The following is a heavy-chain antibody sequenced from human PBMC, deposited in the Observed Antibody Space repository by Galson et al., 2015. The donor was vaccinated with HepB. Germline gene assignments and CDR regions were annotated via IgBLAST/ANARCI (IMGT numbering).Heavy chain of an antibody. CDR2: FDPEDGET. Sequence: SVKVSCKVSGYTLTELSMHWVRQAPGKGLGWMGGFDPEDGETIYAQKFQGRVTMTEDTSTDTAYMEPSSLRSEDTAVYYCATKLRRIAAAGTDAFDIWGQGTMVTVSS. CDR3: ATKLRRIAAAGTDAFDI. D-gene: IGHD6-13*01. J-gene: IGHJ3*02. CDR1: GYTLTELS. V-gene: IGHV1-24*01.